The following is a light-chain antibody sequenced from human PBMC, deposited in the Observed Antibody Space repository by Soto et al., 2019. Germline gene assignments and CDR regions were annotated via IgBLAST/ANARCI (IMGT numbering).Light chain of an antibody. CDR3: SSYAGSSHYV. CDR1: SSDVGRYNY. CDR2: EVS. J-gene: IGLJ1*01. V-gene: IGLV2-8*01. Sequence: QSALPQPPSASGSPGQSVTISCTGTSSDVGRYNYISWYQQHPGKAPKLMIYEVSKRPSGVPDRFSGSKSGNTASLTVSGLQAEDEADYYCSSYAGSSHYVFGTGTKLTVL.